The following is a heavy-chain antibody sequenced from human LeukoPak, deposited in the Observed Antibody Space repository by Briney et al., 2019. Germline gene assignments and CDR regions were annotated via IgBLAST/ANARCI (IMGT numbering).Heavy chain of an antibody. CDR3: ARAQVLLWFGELLRNWFDP. CDR2: IYHSGST. D-gene: IGHD3-10*01. J-gene: IGHJ5*02. V-gene: IGHV4-4*02. Sequence: SGTLSLTCAVSGGSISSSNWWSWVRQPPGKGLEWIGEIYHSGSTNYNPSLKSRVTISVDKSKNQFSLKLSSVTAADTAVYYCARAQVLLWFGELLRNWFDPWGQGTLVTVSS. CDR1: GGSISSSNW.